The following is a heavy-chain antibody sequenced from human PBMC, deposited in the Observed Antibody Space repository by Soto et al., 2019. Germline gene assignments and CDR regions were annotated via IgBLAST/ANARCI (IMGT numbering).Heavy chain of an antibody. D-gene: IGHD2-15*01. CDR3: ARRDRVVAEGRWFDP. Sequence: SETLSLTCTVSGYSISSGYHWAWIRQPPGKGLEWLGSVHYSGNTYYNPSLKSRLTISVDKSKNQFSLNLSSVTAADTAVYYCARRDRVVAEGRWFDPWGQGTLVTVSS. J-gene: IGHJ5*02. CDR2: VHYSGNT. V-gene: IGHV4-38-2*02. CDR1: GYSISSGYH.